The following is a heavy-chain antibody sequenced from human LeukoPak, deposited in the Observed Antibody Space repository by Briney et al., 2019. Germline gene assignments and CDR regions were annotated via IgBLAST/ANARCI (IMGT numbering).Heavy chain of an antibody. CDR2: ISGSGCST. D-gene: IGHD2-15*01. CDR3: AXXXGALIDIVVVVAATCDX. CDR1: GFTFSSYA. Sequence: GGSLRLSCAASGFTFSSYAMSWVRQAPGKGLEWVSAISGSGCSTYYADSVKGRFTISRDNSKNTLYLQMNSLRAEDTAVYYCAXXXGALIDIVVVVAATCDXXGQXTLVTV. V-gene: IGHV3-23*01. J-gene: IGHJ4*02.